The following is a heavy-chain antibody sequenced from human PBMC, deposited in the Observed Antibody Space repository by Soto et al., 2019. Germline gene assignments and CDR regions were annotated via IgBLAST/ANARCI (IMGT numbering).Heavy chain of an antibody. CDR3: ARKERVYGLEV. Sequence: PGGSLTLSCAASGFTFSSYWMSCLRQAPGKGLEWVANIKQDGSEKYYVDSVKGRFTISRENAKNSLYLQMNSLRAEDTAVYYCARKERVYGLEVWGQGTTVTVSS. CDR1: GFTFSSYW. J-gene: IGHJ6*02. V-gene: IGHV3-7*01. CDR2: IKQDGSEK.